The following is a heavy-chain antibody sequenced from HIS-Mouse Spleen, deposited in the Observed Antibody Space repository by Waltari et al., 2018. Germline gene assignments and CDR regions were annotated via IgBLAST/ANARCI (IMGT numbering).Heavy chain of an antibody. D-gene: IGHD6-19*01. CDR3: AKASSGWLDY. J-gene: IGHJ4*02. CDR1: GVHFSSYG. CDR2: ISYDGSNK. V-gene: IGHV3-30*18. Sequence: QVQLVESGGGVVQPGRSLRLSGAASGVHFSSYGVHGVRQAPGKGLEWVAVISYDGSNKYYADSVKGRFTISRDNSKNTLYLQMNSLRAEDTAVYYCAKASSGWLDYWGQGTLVTVSS.